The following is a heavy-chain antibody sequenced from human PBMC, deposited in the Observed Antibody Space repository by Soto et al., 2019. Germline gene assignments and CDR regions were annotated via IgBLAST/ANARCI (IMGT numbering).Heavy chain of an antibody. CDR2: INPNSGGT. Sequence: ASVKVSCKASGYTFTGYYMHWVRQAPGQGLEWMGWINPNSGGTNYAQKFQGRVTMTRDTSISTAYMELSRLRSDDTAVYYCARDRVVLAATFRASQLRYYYYGMDVWGQGTTVTVS. V-gene: IGHV1-2*02. CDR1: GYTFTGYY. J-gene: IGHJ6*02. D-gene: IGHD2-15*01. CDR3: ARDRVVLAATFRASQLRYYYYGMDV.